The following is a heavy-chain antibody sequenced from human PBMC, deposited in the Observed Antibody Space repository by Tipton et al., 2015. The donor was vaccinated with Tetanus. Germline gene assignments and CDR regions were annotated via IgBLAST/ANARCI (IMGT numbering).Heavy chain of an antibody. Sequence: TLSLTCTVSGGSISSGGYYWSWIRQHPGKGLEWIGYIYYSGSTYYNPSLKSRVTISVDTSKNHFSLKLSSVTAADTAVYYCARDSGSPQTYYYGSSGYYPYYYYGSDVWGQGTTVTVSS. CDR2: IYYSGST. J-gene: IGHJ6*02. CDR3: ARDSGSPQTYYYGSSGYYPYYYYGSDV. D-gene: IGHD3-22*01. V-gene: IGHV4-31*03. CDR1: GGSISSGGYY.